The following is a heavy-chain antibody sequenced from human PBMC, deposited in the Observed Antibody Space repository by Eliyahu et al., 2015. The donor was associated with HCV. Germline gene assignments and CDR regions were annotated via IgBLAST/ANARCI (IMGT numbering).Heavy chain of an antibody. Sequence: EVQLVESGGGLVQPGRSLRLSCTGSGFNFGNYAMSWFRQAPGKGLEWVSFIRTKAYGETTRYAASVKGRFTISRDDSKSIAFLQMNSLKTEDTAVYYCAVTYHYDSGGLLGANRFDPWGQGTLVTVSS. J-gene: IGHJ5*02. CDR3: AVTYHYDSGGLLGANRFDP. CDR1: GFNFGNYA. V-gene: IGHV3-49*03. CDR2: IRTKAYGETT. D-gene: IGHD3-22*01.